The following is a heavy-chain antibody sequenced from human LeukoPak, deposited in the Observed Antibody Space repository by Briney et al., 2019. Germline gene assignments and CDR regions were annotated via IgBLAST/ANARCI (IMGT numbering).Heavy chain of an antibody. CDR1: GFTFSTYG. Sequence: GGSLRLSCAASGFTFSTYGMHWARQVPGKGLEWVAFIRYDGSGKYYADSVKGRFTISRDNSKNTLYLQMNSLRAEDTAVYYCAKVRYCSGVNCYPDDNWGQGTLVTVSS. J-gene: IGHJ4*02. CDR2: IRYDGSGK. CDR3: AKVRYCSGVNCYPDDN. D-gene: IGHD2-15*01. V-gene: IGHV3-30*02.